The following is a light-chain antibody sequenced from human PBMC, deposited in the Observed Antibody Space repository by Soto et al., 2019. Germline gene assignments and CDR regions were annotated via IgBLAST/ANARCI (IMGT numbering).Light chain of an antibody. Sequence: EIVLTQSPGTLSLSPGERATLSCRASQSVSSSFLAWYQQKPGQAPRLLIYGASSRATGIPDRFSGSGSGTDFTLTISSLEPEDFVVYYYQQYDSSPLTFGGGTKVEIK. J-gene: IGKJ4*01. V-gene: IGKV3-20*01. CDR3: QQYDSSPLT. CDR2: GAS. CDR1: QSVSSSF.